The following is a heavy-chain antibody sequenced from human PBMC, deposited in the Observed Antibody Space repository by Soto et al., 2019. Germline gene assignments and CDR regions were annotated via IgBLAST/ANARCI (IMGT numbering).Heavy chain of an antibody. CDR1: GGSISSGGYY. V-gene: IGHV4-31*03. CDR3: ARGHSRDGYNPYDY. Sequence: QVQLQESGPGLVKPSQTLSLTCTVSGGSISSGGYYWSWIRQHPGKGLEWIGYIYYSGSTYYNPSHKSRVTISVDTSKNQFSLKLSSVTAADTAVYYCARGHSRDGYNPYDYWGQGTLVTVSS. D-gene: IGHD5-12*01. J-gene: IGHJ4*02. CDR2: IYYSGST.